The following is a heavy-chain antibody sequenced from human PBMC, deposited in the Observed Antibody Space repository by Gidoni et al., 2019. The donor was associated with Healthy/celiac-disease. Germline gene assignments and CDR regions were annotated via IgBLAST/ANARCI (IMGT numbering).Heavy chain of an antibody. D-gene: IGHD4-4*01. J-gene: IGHJ5*02. CDR3: ARHTVKAQGNWFDP. V-gene: IGHV4-39*01. CDR1: GGSISSSSYY. CDR2: IYYSGST. Sequence: QLQLQESGPGLVKPSETLSLTCTVSGGSISSSSYYWGGIRQPPGKGLEWIGSIYYSGSTYYNPSLKSRVTISVDTSKNQFSLKLSSVTAADTAVYYCARHTVKAQGNWFDPWGQGTLVTVSS.